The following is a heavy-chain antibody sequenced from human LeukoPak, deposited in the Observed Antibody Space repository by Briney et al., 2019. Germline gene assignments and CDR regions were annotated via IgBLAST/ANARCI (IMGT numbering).Heavy chain of an antibody. D-gene: IGHD3-10*01. CDR3: ARVGYYGSGSYSIDWFDP. V-gene: IGHV1-18*04. J-gene: IGHJ5*02. CDR1: GYTFTSYG. CDR2: FSAYNGNT. Sequence: ASVKVSCKASGYTFTSYGISGVRQAPGRGREWMGWFSAYNGNTNYAQKLQGRVTMTTATSTSTAYMELRSLRSDDTAVYYCARVGYYGSGSYSIDWFDPWGQGTLVTVSS.